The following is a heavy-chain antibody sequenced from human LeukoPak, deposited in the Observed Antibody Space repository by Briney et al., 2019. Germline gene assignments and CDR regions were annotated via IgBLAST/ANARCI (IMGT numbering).Heavy chain of an antibody. V-gene: IGHV3-48*03. CDR2: ISSSGSTI. CDR1: GFTFSSYE. Sequence: GGSLRLSCAASGFTFSSYEMNWVRQAPGKGLEWVSYISSSGSTIYYADSVKGRFTISRDNAKNSLYPQMNSLRAEDTAVYYCARDPLRRSGGSCYSDYYYYGMDVWGKGTTVTVSS. CDR3: ARDPLRRSGGSCYSDYYYYGMDV. J-gene: IGHJ6*04. D-gene: IGHD2-15*01.